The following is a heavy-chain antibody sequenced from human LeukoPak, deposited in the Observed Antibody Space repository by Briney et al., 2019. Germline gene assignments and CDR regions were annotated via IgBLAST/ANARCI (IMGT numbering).Heavy chain of an antibody. CDR3: ARRNSGYDYDAFDI. Sequence: SETLSLTCTVSGGSISSYYWSWIRQPPGKGLEWIGNIYYSGSTNYNPSLKSRVTISVDTSKNQFSLKLSSVTAADTAVYYCARRNSGYDYDAFDIWGQGTMVTVSS. D-gene: IGHD5-12*01. J-gene: IGHJ3*02. CDR2: IYYSGST. CDR1: GGSISSYY. V-gene: IGHV4-59*08.